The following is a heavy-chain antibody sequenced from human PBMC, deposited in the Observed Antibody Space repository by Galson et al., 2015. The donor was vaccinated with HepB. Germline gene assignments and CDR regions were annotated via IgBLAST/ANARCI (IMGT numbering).Heavy chain of an antibody. CDR1: GFTFSTHA. D-gene: IGHD4-17*01. V-gene: IGHV3-23*01. Sequence: SLRLSCAASGFTFSTHAMTWVRQVPGKGLEWLSTISGGGTSTYYTDSVKGRFTISRDNSKNTLYLQMRSLRAEDTAVYYCAQGYGLVESWGQGVLVTVSS. J-gene: IGHJ5*01. CDR3: AQGYGLVES. CDR2: ISGGGTST.